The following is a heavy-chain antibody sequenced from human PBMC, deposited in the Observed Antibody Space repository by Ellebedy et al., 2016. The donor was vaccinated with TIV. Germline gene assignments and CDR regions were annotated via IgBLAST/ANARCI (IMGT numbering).Heavy chain of an antibody. J-gene: IGHJ3*02. CDR3: ARDMWFGESRGAFDI. V-gene: IGHV3-7*04. CDR1: GFTFSRYW. D-gene: IGHD3-10*01. CDR2: IKQDGSQK. Sequence: PGGSLRLSCAASGFTFSRYWMSWVRQAPGKGLEWVANIKQDGSQKYYVVSVKGRFTISRDNPKNSLYLQMNSLRAEDTAVYFCARDMWFGESRGAFDIWGQGTLVTVSS.